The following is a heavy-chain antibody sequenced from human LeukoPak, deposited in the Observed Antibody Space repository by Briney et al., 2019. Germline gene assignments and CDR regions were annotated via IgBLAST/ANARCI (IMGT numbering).Heavy chain of an antibody. J-gene: IGHJ4*02. CDR3: AKDAQRGFDYSNSLEY. CDR2: IWNDGSNK. V-gene: IGHV3-33*06. Sequence: PGGSLRLSCAASGFTFSHYGMHWVRLAPGRGLEWVAVIWNDGSNKYYADSVKGRFTISRDNSQNTVDLHMNSLRAEDTAVYYCAKDAQRGFDYSNSLEYWGQGTLVTVSS. D-gene: IGHD4-11*01. CDR1: GFTFSHYG.